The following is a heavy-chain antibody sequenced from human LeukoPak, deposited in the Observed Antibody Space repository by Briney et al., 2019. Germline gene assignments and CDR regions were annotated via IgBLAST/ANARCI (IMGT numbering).Heavy chain of an antibody. V-gene: IGHV4-4*07. CDR1: GDSISSYF. Sequence: SDPLSLTCTLSGDSISSYFWSWLPQPAGKALVWIGRIHTSGNTNYNPSLKSRVTMTVDTSKNLFSLNLTSVTAADRAEYYCAREKNQLGFDPWGQGTLVTVSS. CDR2: IHTSGNT. D-gene: IGHD6-13*01. J-gene: IGHJ5*02. CDR3: AREKNQLGFDP.